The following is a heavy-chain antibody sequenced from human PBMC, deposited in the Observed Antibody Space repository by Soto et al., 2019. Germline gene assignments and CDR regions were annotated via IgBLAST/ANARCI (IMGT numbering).Heavy chain of an antibody. V-gene: IGHV3-21*01. CDR3: ARVKIAAAGTLGMDV. D-gene: IGHD6-13*01. Sequence: EVQLVESGGGLVQPGGSLRLSCAASGFTFSSYSMNWVRQAPGKGLEWVSSISSSSSYIYYADSVKGRFTISRDNAKNSLYLQMNSLRAEDTAVYYCARVKIAAAGTLGMDVWGQGTTVTVSS. J-gene: IGHJ6*02. CDR1: GFTFSSYS. CDR2: ISSSSSYI.